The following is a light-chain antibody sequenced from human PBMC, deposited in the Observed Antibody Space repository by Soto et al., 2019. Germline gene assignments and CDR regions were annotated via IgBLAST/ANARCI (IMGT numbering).Light chain of an antibody. Sequence: EIVLTQSPGTLSLSPGERATLSCRASQSVSSRLAWYQQRPGQAPRLLISGASSRATGIPDRFSGSGSGTDFTLTISSLEPEDFAVYYCQQRSNWQTFGGGTKV. CDR1: QSVSSR. J-gene: IGKJ4*01. V-gene: IGKV3D-11*02. CDR3: QQRSNWQT. CDR2: GAS.